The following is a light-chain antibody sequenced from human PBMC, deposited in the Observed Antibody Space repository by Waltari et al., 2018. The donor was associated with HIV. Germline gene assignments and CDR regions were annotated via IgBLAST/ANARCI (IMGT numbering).Light chain of an antibody. V-gene: IGLV1-51*01. CDR2: DND. J-gene: IGLJ1*01. CDR1: SANFRNNR. CDR3: ETWHSAQNSGL. Sequence: QSVLTQPPSVSAAPGQAVTISCSAASANFRNNRVSWYQHLPGTAPKLRIYDNDKRPSGMPDRFSASKSGTSATLAITGLQTGDEAFYYCETWHSAQNSGLFGTGTKVTVL.